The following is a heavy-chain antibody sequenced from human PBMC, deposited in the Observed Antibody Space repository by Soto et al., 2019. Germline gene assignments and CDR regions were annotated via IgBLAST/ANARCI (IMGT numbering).Heavy chain of an antibody. J-gene: IGHJ6*02. CDR3: ATTTAVIVAQGPMDV. Sequence: EVQLVQSGAEVKKPGATVNISCKVSGFKFIDYYLYWVQQAPGKALEWMGRVDPEDGETVYSEKFQGRLTITADTSRDIAHMELSGLRSEDTAVYFCATTTAVIVAQGPMDVWGQGTTVIVSS. D-gene: IGHD2-21*01. CDR2: VDPEDGET. V-gene: IGHV1-69-2*01. CDR1: GFKFIDYY.